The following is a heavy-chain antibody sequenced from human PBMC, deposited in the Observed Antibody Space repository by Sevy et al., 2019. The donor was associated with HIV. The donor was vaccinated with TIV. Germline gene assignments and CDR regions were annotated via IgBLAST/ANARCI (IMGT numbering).Heavy chain of an antibody. CDR1: GFTFSSYG. V-gene: IGHV3-33*01. D-gene: IGHD2-8*01. CDR2: IWYDGSNK. CDR3: ARGLYCTNGGCSTYYFDY. Sequence: GGSLRLSCAASGFTFSSYGMHWVRQAPGKGLEWVAVIWYDGSNKYYADSVKGRFTISRDNSKNTLYLQMNSLRAEDTTVYYCARGLYCTNGGCSTYYFDYWGQGTLVTVSS. J-gene: IGHJ4*02.